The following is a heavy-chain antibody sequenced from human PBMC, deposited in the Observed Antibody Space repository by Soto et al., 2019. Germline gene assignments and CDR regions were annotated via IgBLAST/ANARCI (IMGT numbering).Heavy chain of an antibody. D-gene: IGHD1-26*01. CDR1: GKSLSGYY. Sequence: SQTLSLTCAVYGKSLSGYYWSLIRQTPGKALGCIGEFNHTANTNYNPSLKSRVTISVDTSKNQLFLNLSSVTAADTATYYCARHHVRGRTIAGAAEFWGQGTLVTVSS. V-gene: IGHV4-34*01. J-gene: IGHJ4*02. CDR2: FNHTANT. CDR3: ARHHVRGRTIAGAAEF.